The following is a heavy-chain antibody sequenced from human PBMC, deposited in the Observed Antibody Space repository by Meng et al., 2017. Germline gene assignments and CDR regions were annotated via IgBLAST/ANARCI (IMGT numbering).Heavy chain of an antibody. J-gene: IGHJ5*02. V-gene: IGHV3-30*14. Sequence: GESLKISCAASGFTLSSYGFHWGRQAPGKGLEWVAMISYHGSATYYADSVKGRFTVSRDTSKNTLFLQMNSLGAEDTAIYYCARDWGSSGWYNWFDPWGQGTLVTVSS. D-gene: IGHD6-19*01. CDR2: ISYHGSAT. CDR3: ARDWGSSGWYNWFDP. CDR1: GFTLSSYG.